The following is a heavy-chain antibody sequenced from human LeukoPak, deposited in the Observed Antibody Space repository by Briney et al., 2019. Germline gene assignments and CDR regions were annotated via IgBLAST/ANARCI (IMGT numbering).Heavy chain of an antibody. V-gene: IGHV3-15*01. Sequence: GGSLRLSCAASGFTFSNAWMSWVRQAPGKGLEWVGRIKSKTDGGTTDYAAPVKGRFTISRDDSKNTLYLQMNSLKTEDTAVYYCTTEAVGGYYYPFDYWGQGTLVTVSS. D-gene: IGHD3-22*01. CDR3: TTEAVGGYYYPFDY. J-gene: IGHJ4*02. CDR2: IKSKTDGGTT. CDR1: GFTFSNAW.